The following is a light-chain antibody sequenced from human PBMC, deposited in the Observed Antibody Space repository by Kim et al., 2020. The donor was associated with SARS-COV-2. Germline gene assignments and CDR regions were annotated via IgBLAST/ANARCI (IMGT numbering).Light chain of an antibody. Sequence: ASVGDRVPLPCRASQGISNYLAWYQQKPGKVPTLLIYAASALQSGVPSRFSGSGSGTDFTLTISSLQPEDVATYYCQKYNSAPRTFGQGTKVDIK. CDR2: AAS. J-gene: IGKJ1*01. CDR1: QGISNY. CDR3: QKYNSAPRT. V-gene: IGKV1-27*01.